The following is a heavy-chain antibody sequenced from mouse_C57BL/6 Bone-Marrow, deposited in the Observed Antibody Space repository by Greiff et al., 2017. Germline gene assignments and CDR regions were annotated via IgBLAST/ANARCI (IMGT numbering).Heavy chain of an antibody. J-gene: IGHJ4*01. CDR3: TRPIYYCTS. V-gene: IGHV6-6*01. CDR1: GFTISDAW. Sequence: VQGVESGRGLVQPGGSLKLTCAVSGFTISDAWMDWVSQSPEKGLVWVAEIRNKANNPATYQAESVKGRFTISRYDSKCSVYLHMNSLRAADTCIYYCTRPIYYCTSWGQGTSVTVSA. D-gene: IGHD2-1*01. CDR2: IRNKANNPAT.